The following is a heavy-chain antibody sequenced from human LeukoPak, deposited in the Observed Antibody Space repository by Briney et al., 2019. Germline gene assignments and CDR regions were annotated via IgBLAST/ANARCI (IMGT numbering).Heavy chain of an antibody. J-gene: IGHJ4*02. V-gene: IGHV4-31*03. CDR3: ARALSSGRESSFFDY. CDR2: IYYSGIT. Sequence: SQTLSLTCTVSGGSISSGGYYWSWIRHHPGKGLEWIGYIYYSGITYYNPSLKSRITISVDMSKNHFSLKLSPVTAADTAVYYCARALSSGRESSFFDYWGQGTLVTVSS. CDR1: GGSISSGGYY. D-gene: IGHD1-26*01.